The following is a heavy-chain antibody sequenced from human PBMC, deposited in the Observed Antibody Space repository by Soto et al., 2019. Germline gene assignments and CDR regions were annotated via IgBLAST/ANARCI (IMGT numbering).Heavy chain of an antibody. V-gene: IGHV3-21*04. CDR2: ISSSSSDI. CDR1: GFTFRNYS. Sequence: LRLSCAASGFTFRNYSMNWVRQAPGKGLEWVPSISSSSSDIYYADSVKGRFTIARDNAKNSLYLQMNSLRAEDTAVYYCARIYSRSSNLDYWGQGTLVTVSS. D-gene: IGHD6-6*01. CDR3: ARIYSRSSNLDY. J-gene: IGHJ4*02.